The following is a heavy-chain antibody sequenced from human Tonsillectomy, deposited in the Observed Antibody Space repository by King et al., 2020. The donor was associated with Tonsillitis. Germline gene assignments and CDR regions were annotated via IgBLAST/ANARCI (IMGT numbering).Heavy chain of an antibody. D-gene: IGHD2-8*01. J-gene: IGHJ6*02. V-gene: IGHV2-70*11. CDR2: IDWDDDK. CDR3: ARTLGPPLYTYCFAMDV. CDR1: GFSLSSSGMC. Sequence: VTLKESGPALVKPTQTLTLTCTFSGFSLSSSGMCVSWIRQPPGKALEWLARIDWDDDKYYSKSLKTRLTISKDTSKNQVVLTMTNMDPVDTATYYCARTLGPPLYTYCFAMDVWGQGTTVTVSS.